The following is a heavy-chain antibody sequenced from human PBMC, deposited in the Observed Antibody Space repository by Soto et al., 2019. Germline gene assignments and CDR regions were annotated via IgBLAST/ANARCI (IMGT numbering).Heavy chain of an antibody. V-gene: IGHV3-7*03. D-gene: IGHD6-6*01. CDR2: IKQDGSDK. Sequence: EVQLVESGGGLVQPGGSLRLSCAVSGFTFTNYWMSWVRQAPGEGLEWVANIKQDGSDKHYAASMKSRFTISRDNAKNSVYLQVNSLRVEDTAVYFCARIGYSSSSFDYWGRGTLVTVSS. CDR1: GFTFTNYW. CDR3: ARIGYSSSSFDY. J-gene: IGHJ4*02.